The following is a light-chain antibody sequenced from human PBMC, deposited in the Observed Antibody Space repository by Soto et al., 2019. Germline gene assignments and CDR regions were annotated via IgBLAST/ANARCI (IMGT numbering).Light chain of an antibody. CDR3: QHSGNSPWT. V-gene: IGKV3D-15*02. CDR1: QSVSRN. CDR2: GAS. J-gene: IGKJ1*01. Sequence: EIVIPQAPATVSVAPGASAGVSCRASQSVSRNVAWYQKKPGQAPGLLIYGASSRDTGIPDRFSGSASGPDFNLTFSRLQTEDCAVYFCQHSGNSPWTVGQGTQGDTK.